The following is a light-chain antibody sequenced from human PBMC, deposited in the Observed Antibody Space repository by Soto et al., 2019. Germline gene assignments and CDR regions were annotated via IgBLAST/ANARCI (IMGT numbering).Light chain of an antibody. CDR2: KAS. CDR3: QQYNSYWT. Sequence: DIQMTQSPSTLSASVGDRVTITCRASQSISSWFAWYQQKPGKAPKLLIYKASSLESGVPSRFSGSGSETEFTLTISSLQPDDFATYYCQQYNSYWTFRQGTKVEIK. V-gene: IGKV1-5*03. CDR1: QSISSW. J-gene: IGKJ1*01.